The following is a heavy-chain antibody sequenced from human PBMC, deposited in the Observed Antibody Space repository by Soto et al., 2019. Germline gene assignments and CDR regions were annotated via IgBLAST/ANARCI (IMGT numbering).Heavy chain of an antibody. CDR3: ALWGFRDGNNSKYNYSGMDV. D-gene: IGHD1-1*01. V-gene: IGHV1-69*01. J-gene: IGHJ6*02. Sequence: VQLVQSGAEVKKPGSSVKLSCKASGGTFNRYTISWVRQAPVQGLEWMGGIIPIFGTANYAQKFQGRVAIIADDSTSAAYMELRSLRSEDTAVYYCALWGFRDGNNSKYNYSGMDVWGQGTTVTVSS. CDR2: IIPIFGTA. CDR1: GGTFNRYT.